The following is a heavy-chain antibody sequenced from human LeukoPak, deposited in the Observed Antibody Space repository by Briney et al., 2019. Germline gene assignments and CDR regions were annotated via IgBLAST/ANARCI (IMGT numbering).Heavy chain of an antibody. Sequence: GRSLRLSCAASGFTFSSYGMHWVRQAPGKGLEWVAVIWYDGSNKYYADSVKGRFTITRDNSKNTLYLQMNSLRAEDTAVYYCARDWGRRIAVAGRVGMDVWGQGTTVTVSS. CDR3: ARDWGRRIAVAGRVGMDV. V-gene: IGHV3-33*01. CDR1: GFTFSSYG. CDR2: IWYDGSNK. J-gene: IGHJ6*02. D-gene: IGHD6-19*01.